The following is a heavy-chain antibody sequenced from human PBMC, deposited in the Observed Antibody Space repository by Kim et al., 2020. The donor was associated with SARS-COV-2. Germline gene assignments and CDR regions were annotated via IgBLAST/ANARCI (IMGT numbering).Heavy chain of an antibody. J-gene: IGHJ4*02. Sequence: VKGRFTISRDNAKNSLYLQMNSVRVDDTAVYYCARGAEYYYDTSGQRADFWGQGTLVTVSS. V-gene: IGHV3-11*01. CDR3: ARGAEYYYDTSGQRADF. D-gene: IGHD3-22*01.